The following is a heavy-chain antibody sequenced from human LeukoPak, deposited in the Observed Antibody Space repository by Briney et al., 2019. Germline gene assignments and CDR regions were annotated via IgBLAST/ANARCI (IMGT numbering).Heavy chain of an antibody. V-gene: IGHV1-2*02. CDR3: AKTRRDGYNCDLDF. Sequence: ASVKVSCKSSGYSFTGHHIHWVRQAPGQGLEWMGWINPNSGGTNYAQKFQGRVTMTRDTSISTAYMELSRLTSDDTALYYCAKTRRDGYNCDLDFWGQGTLVIVSS. J-gene: IGHJ4*02. D-gene: IGHD5-24*01. CDR1: GYSFTGHH. CDR2: INPNSGGT.